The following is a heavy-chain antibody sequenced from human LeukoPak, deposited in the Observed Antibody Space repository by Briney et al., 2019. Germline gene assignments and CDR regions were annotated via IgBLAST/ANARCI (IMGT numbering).Heavy chain of an antibody. V-gene: IGHV4-39*07. CDR2: VSYSGST. J-gene: IGHJ5*02. D-gene: IGHD2-2*01. CDR1: GGSISITDYY. Sequence: PSETLSLTCTVSGGSISITDYYWGWVRQPPGKGLEWIGRVSYSGSTYYNPSLKSRVTMSVDTSKNQFSLKLSSVTAADTAVYYCAREKGLMDCSSTSCPNWFDPWGQGTLVTVSS. CDR3: AREKGLMDCSSTSCPNWFDP.